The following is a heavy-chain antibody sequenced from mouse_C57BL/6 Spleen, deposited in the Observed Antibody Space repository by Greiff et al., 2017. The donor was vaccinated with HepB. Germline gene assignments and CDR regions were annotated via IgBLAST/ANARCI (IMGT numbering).Heavy chain of an antibody. CDR2: INYDGSST. Sequence: EVHLVESEGGLVQPGSSMKLSCTASGFTFSDYYMAWVRQVPEKGLEWVANINYDGSSTYYLDSLKSRFIISRDNAKNILYLQMSSLKSEDTATYYCARWLLGYYAMDYWGQGTSVTVSS. CDR3: ARWLLGYYAMDY. J-gene: IGHJ4*01. D-gene: IGHD2-3*01. V-gene: IGHV5-16*01. CDR1: GFTFSDYY.